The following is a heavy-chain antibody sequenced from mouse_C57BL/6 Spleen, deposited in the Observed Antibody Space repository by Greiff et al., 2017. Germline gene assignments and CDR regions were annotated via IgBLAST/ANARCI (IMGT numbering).Heavy chain of an antibody. CDR2: ISSGSSTI. Sequence: EVHLVESGGGLVKPGGSLKLSCAASGFTFSDYGMHWVRQAPEKGLEWVAYISSGSSTIYYADTVKGRFTIARDKAKNTLFLQMTSLRSEDTAMYYCARQRAGYCDVWGTGTTVTVSS. D-gene: IGHD3-3*01. CDR3: ARQRAGYCDV. J-gene: IGHJ1*03. V-gene: IGHV5-17*01. CDR1: GFTFSDYG.